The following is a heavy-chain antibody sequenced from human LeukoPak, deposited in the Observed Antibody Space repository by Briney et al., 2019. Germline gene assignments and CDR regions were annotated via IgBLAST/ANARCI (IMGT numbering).Heavy chain of an antibody. J-gene: IGHJ4*02. D-gene: IGHD6-6*01. CDR3: AAYSSCDY. Sequence: QSGGSLRLSCAASGFTFSSYAMSWVRQAPGKGLEWVSLIYSGGSTYYADSVKGRFTISRDNSKNTLYLQMNSLRAEDTAVYYCAAYSSCDYWGQGTLVTVSS. CDR2: IYSGGST. CDR1: GFTFSSYA. V-gene: IGHV3-53*01.